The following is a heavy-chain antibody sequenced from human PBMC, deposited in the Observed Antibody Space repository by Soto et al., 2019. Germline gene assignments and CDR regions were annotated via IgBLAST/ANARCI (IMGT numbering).Heavy chain of an antibody. V-gene: IGHV3-7*05. CDR1: GFTFSSYW. D-gene: IGHD6-13*01. CDR2: IKQDGSEK. J-gene: IGHJ6*02. Sequence: GGSLRLSCAASGFTFSSYWMSWVRQAPGKGLEWMANIKQDGSEKYYVDSVKGRFTISRDNAKNSLYLQMNSLRAEDTAVYYCARVGYSSSWYGYNYYYYYGMDVWGQGTTVTVSS. CDR3: ARVGYSSSWYGYNYYYYYGMDV.